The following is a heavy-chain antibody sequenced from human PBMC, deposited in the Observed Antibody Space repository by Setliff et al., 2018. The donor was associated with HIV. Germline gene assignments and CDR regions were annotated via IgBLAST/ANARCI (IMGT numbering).Heavy chain of an antibody. Sequence: ASVKVSCKASGYTFTNYYIHWVRQAPGQGLEWMGWINAGNGNTKYSQEFQGRVTITRNTSISTAYMELSSLRSEDTAVYYCARGSLATIKYYYYGMDVWGQGTTVTVSS. CDR2: INAGNGNT. J-gene: IGHJ6*02. CDR3: ARGSLATIKYYYYGMDV. CDR1: GYTFTNYY. D-gene: IGHD5-12*01. V-gene: IGHV1-8*01.